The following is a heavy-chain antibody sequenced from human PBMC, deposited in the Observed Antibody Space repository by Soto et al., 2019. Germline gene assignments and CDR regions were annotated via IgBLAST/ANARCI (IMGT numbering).Heavy chain of an antibody. D-gene: IGHD2-2*01. J-gene: IGHJ2*01. V-gene: IGHV4-39*01. CDR3: ASPQLGPGLHRGVWYFDL. CDR1: GGSISSSSYY. Sequence: SETLSLTCTVSGGSISSSSYYWGWIRQPPGKGLEWIGSIYYSGSTYYNPSLKTPVTISVDTSKNQFSLKLSSVTAADTAVYYCASPQLGPGLHRGVWYFDLWGRGTLVTVSS. CDR2: IYYSGST.